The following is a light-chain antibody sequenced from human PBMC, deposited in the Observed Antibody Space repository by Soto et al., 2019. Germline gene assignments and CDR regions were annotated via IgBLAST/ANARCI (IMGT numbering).Light chain of an antibody. CDR2: GAS. Sequence: EIVLTQSPGTLSFSPGERATLSCRASQSVSSSYLAWYQQNPGQAPRLLFYGASSRATGIPDRFSGSGSGTDFTLTISRLEPEDFGVYYCQQYGSSPPYTFGQGTKLEI. CDR3: QQYGSSPPYT. J-gene: IGKJ2*01. V-gene: IGKV3-20*01. CDR1: QSVSSSY.